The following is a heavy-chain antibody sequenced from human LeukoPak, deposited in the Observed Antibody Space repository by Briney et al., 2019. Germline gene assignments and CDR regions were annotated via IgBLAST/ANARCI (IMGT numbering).Heavy chain of an antibody. V-gene: IGHV3-23*01. CDR1: GYTLTELS. D-gene: IGHD6-6*01. Sequence: ASVKVSCKVSGYTLTELSMHWVRQAPGKGLEWVSTIGGSGDNTYYADSVKGRFTISRDNSKNTLYLQINSLRAEDTAVYYCAKGRNMYSSSSLDNWGQGTLVTVSS. CDR2: IGGSGDNT. CDR3: AKGRNMYSSSSLDN. J-gene: IGHJ4*02.